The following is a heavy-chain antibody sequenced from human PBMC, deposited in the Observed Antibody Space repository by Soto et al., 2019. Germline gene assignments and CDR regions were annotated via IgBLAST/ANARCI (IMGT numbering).Heavy chain of an antibody. D-gene: IGHD3-22*01. CDR2: IKSKTDGGTT. V-gene: IGHV3-15*01. J-gene: IGHJ4*02. CDR3: TTEIRTYYYDSSGYSDY. CDR1: GFTFSNAW. Sequence: GGSLRLSCAASGFTFSNAWMSWVRQAPGKGLEWVGRIKSKTDGGTTDYAAPVKGRFTISRDDSKNTLYLQMNSLKTEDTAVYYCTTEIRTYYYDSSGYSDYWGQGTLVTVSS.